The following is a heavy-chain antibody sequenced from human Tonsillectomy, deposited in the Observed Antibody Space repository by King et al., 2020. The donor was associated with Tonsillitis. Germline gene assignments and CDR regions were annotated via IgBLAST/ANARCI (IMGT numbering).Heavy chain of an antibody. CDR1: GGTFSNYA. D-gene: IGHD2-2*01. J-gene: IGHJ5*02. V-gene: IGHV1-69*01. Sequence: VQLVESGAEVKKPGSSVKVSCKASGGTFSNYAMNWVRQAPGQGLEWMGGLIPIFGTPNYAQKFHDRIAITADESTNTAYLELSSLRSEDTAVYYCARDPLGFSSSDIYYRPDRDSFDPWGQGTLVTVS. CDR2: LIPIFGTP. CDR3: ARDPLGFSSSDIYYRPDRDSFDP.